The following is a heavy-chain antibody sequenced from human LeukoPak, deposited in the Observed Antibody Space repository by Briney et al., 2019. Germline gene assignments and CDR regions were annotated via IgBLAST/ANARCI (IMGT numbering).Heavy chain of an antibody. CDR1: GGTFSNFA. CDR2: IMPMFGTS. V-gene: IGHV1-69*05. Sequence: SVKVSCKASGGTFSNFAVSWVRQAPGQGLEWMGGIMPMFGTSNYAQKFQGRVTITRDTSASTAYMELSSLRSEDTAVYYCARDNIAAVATFDYWGQGTLVTVSS. CDR3: ARDNIAAVATFDY. D-gene: IGHD6-13*01. J-gene: IGHJ4*02.